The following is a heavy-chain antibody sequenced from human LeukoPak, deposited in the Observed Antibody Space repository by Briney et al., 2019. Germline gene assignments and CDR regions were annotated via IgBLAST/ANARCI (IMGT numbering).Heavy chain of an antibody. J-gene: IGHJ4*02. CDR1: GFAFSSYN. D-gene: IGHD6-13*01. CDR3: ARDGIAAAAYYFDY. Sequence: NPGGSLRLSCAASGFAFSSYNMNWVRQAPGKGLEWVSSISSSSSYIYYADSVKGRFTISGDNAKNSLYLQMNSLRAEDTAVYYCARDGIAAAAYYFDYWGQGTLVTVSS. CDR2: ISSSSSYI. V-gene: IGHV3-21*01.